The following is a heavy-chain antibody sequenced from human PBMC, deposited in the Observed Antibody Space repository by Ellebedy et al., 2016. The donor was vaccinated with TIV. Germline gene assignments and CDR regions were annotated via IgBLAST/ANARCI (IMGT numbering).Heavy chain of an antibody. Sequence: AASVKVSCKASGYTFSDYYIHWVRQAPGQGLEWMGRSNPNIGDTTYAQKFQGRVTMTWDTSISTALMDLSSLRSDDTAVYYCARGMGVTTVYYYFAMDVWGQGTTVTVSS. D-gene: IGHD4-11*01. CDR3: ARGMGVTTVYYYFAMDV. V-gene: IGHV1-2*06. CDR2: SNPNIGDT. J-gene: IGHJ6*02. CDR1: GYTFSDYY.